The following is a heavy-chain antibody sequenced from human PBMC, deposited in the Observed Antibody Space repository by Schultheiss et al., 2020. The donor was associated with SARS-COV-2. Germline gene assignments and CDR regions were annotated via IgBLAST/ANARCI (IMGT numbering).Heavy chain of an antibody. J-gene: IGHJ4*02. V-gene: IGHV3-21*05. CDR3: ARDFRRYNDY. CDR2: ISNSGTSI. D-gene: IGHD1-14*01. Sequence: GGSLRLSCAVSGFTFSNYAMHWVRQAPGKGLEWVSYISNSGTSIYYADSVKGRFTISRDNARNSLALQMNSLRAEDTAVYYCARDFRRYNDYWGQGTLVTVSS. CDR1: GFTFSNYA.